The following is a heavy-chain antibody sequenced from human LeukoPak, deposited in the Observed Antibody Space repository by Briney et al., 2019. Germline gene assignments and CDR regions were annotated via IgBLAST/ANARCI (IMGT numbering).Heavy chain of an antibody. CDR2: INPNSGGT. D-gene: IGHD3-9*01. V-gene: IGHV1-2*02. CDR3: AREGTDEYYDILTGSVGIDY. CDR1: GYTFTGYY. Sequence: ASVKVSCKASGYTFTGYYMHWVRQAPGQGLEWMGWINPNSGGTNYAQKFQGRVTMTRDTSISTAYMELSRLRSDDTAAYYCAREGTDEYYDILTGSVGIDYWGQGTLVTVSS. J-gene: IGHJ4*02.